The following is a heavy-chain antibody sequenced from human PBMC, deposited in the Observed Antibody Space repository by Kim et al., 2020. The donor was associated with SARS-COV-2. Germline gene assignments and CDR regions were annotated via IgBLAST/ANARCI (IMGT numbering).Heavy chain of an antibody. V-gene: IGHV3-48*03. J-gene: IGHJ4*02. Sequence: YADSVKGRFTISRDNAKNSLYLQMNSLRAEDTAVYYCARGSFSGYYVDYWGQGTLVTVSS. D-gene: IGHD3-22*01. CDR3: ARGSFSGYYVDY.